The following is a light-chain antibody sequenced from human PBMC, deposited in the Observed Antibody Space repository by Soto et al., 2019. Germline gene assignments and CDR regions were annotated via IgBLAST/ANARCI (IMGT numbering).Light chain of an antibody. CDR2: GAS. J-gene: IGKJ5*01. Sequence: EIVLTQSPGSLSLSPGERATLSCRASQSVSSKVAWYQQKPGQAPTLLISGASSRATGIPDRFSGSGSGTDFTLTISRLEPEDFALYYCQQYAGSPITFGQGTRRRL. CDR1: QSVSSK. V-gene: IGKV3-20*01. CDR3: QQYAGSPIT.